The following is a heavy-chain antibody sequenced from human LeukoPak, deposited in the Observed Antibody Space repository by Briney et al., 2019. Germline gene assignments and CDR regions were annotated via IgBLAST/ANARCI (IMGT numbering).Heavy chain of an antibody. CDR3: ARDLYSSRTNDAFVI. Sequence: SETLSLTCAVYGGSFSGYYWSWIRQPPGKGLEWIGEINHSGSTYYNPSLKIRVTISVDTSKNQFSLKLSSVTAADTAVYYCARDLYSSRTNDAFVIWGQGTMVTVSS. J-gene: IGHJ3*02. D-gene: IGHD6-13*01. CDR1: GGSFSGYY. CDR2: INHSGST. V-gene: IGHV4-34*01.